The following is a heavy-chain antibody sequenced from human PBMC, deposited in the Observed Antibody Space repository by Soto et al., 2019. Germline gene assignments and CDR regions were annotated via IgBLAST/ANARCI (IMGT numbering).Heavy chain of an antibody. D-gene: IGHD6-19*01. CDR1: GFTFSNYA. Sequence: PAGSLRLSCAVSGFTFSNYAMTWVRQAPGKGLEWVSLMSGNGGRIVYADSVKGRFTISRDNSKNTLYLQMNSLRAEDTAVYYCAKEFGYSSGWYLYGMDVWGQGATVTVSS. CDR3: AKEFGYSSGWYLYGMDV. V-gene: IGHV3-23*01. J-gene: IGHJ6*02. CDR2: MSGNGGRI.